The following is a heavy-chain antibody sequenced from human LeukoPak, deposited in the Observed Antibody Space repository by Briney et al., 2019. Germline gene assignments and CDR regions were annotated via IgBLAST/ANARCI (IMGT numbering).Heavy chain of an antibody. CDR1: GFTFSSYA. Sequence: PGGSLRLSCAASGFTFSSYAMSWVRQAPGKGLEWVSAISGSGGSTYYADSVKGRFTISRDNSKNTLYLQMNILRAEDTAVYYCAKGPLPGWGYDFWSGYYYYMDVWGKGTTVTVSS. V-gene: IGHV3-23*01. CDR2: ISGSGGST. D-gene: IGHD3-3*01. CDR3: AKGPLPGWGYDFWSGYYYYMDV. J-gene: IGHJ6*03.